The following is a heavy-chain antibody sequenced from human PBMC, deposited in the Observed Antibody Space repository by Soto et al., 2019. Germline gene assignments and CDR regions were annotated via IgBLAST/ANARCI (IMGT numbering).Heavy chain of an antibody. D-gene: IGHD3-3*01. CDR1: GFTFSSDP. CDR3: VSDRYTMSDFWGAFSSG. CDR2: IRNDGGSM. J-gene: IGHJ4*02. Sequence: EVQLVQSGGGLVQPGGSLRLSCAASGFTFSSDPMSWVRQVPGKGLEWISAIRNDGGSMYYVPSVKGRFTISRDNSKNTSSLRMKKLRAEDTAIYYCVSDRYTMSDFWGAFSSGWGQGDLVIVSS. V-gene: IGHV3-23*02.